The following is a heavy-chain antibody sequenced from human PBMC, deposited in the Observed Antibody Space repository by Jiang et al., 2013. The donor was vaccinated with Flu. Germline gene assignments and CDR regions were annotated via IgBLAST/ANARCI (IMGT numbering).Heavy chain of an antibody. D-gene: IGHD6-13*01. Sequence: KVSCKASGYTFTSYAMHWVRQAPGQRLEWMGWINAGNGNTKYSQKFQGRVTITRDTSASTAYMELSSLRSEDTAVYYCARVRPYLAAAGQYPFDYWGQGTLVTVSS. CDR1: GYTFTSYA. V-gene: IGHV1-3*01. CDR2: INAGNGNT. CDR3: ARVRPYLAAAGQYPFDY. J-gene: IGHJ4*02.